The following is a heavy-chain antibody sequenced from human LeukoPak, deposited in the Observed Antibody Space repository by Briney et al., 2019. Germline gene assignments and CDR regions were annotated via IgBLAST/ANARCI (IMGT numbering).Heavy chain of an antibody. CDR3: AIPLRGAFDI. Sequence: SETPSLTCTVSGGSISSYYWSWIRQPPGKGLEWIGYIYYSGSTNYNPSLKSRVTISVDTSKNQFSLELSSVTAADTAVYYCAIPLRGAFDIWGQGTMVTVSS. D-gene: IGHD1-14*01. CDR1: GGSISSYY. V-gene: IGHV4-59*01. J-gene: IGHJ3*02. CDR2: IYYSGST.